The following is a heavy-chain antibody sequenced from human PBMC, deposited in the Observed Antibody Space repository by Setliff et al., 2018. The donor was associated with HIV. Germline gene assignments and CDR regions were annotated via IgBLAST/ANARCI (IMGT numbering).Heavy chain of an antibody. CDR1: GGTFSNYA. D-gene: IGHD6-19*01. CDR3: ARGRLVAGTPDACDI. Sequence: SVKVSCKASGGTFSNYAVIWVRQAPGQGLEWMGGIIPMFGIANYARKFQGTVTISADKSMGTDYMEMTRLRSEDTAVYFCARGRLVAGTPDACDIWGLGTMVTVSS. V-gene: IGHV1-69*10. J-gene: IGHJ3*02. CDR2: IIPMFGIA.